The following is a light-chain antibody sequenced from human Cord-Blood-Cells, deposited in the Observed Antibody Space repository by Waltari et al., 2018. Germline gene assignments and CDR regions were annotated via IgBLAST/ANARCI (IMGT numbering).Light chain of an antibody. Sequence: DIQMTQSPSSLSESVGDRVTITCRASQSICSYLNWYQQKPGKAPKILIYAASSLQSGIPSRFSGSGSGTDFTLTISSLQPEDFATYYCQQSYSTPITFGQGTRLEIK. J-gene: IGKJ5*01. V-gene: IGKV1-39*01. CDR2: AAS. CDR3: QQSYSTPIT. CDR1: QSICSY.